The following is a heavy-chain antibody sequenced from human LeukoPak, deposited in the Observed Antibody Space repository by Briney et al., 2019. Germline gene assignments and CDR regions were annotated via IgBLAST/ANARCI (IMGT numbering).Heavy chain of an antibody. CDR3: ARDRQWLVPGWFDP. D-gene: IGHD6-19*01. CDR1: GFTFSSYS. Sequence: GGSLRLSCAASGFTFSSYSMNWVRQAPGKGLEWVSSISYTGTYIYYADSVKGRFTISRDNAQNSLYLQMNSLRAEDTAVYYCARDRQWLVPGWFDPWGQGTLVTVSS. CDR2: ISYTGTYI. J-gene: IGHJ5*02. V-gene: IGHV3-21*01.